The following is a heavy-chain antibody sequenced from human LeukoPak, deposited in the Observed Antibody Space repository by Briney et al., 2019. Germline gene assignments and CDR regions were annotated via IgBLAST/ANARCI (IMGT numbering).Heavy chain of an antibody. J-gene: IGHJ6*02. CDR1: GYTFTSYG. CDR3: ASTYCSGGSCYSPYYYGMDV. Sequence: ASVKVSCKASGYTFTSYGISWVRQAPGQGLEWMGWISAYNGNTNYAQKLQGRVTMTTDTSTSTAYMELRSLRSDDTAVYYCASTYCSGGSCYSPYYYGMDVWGQGTTVTVSS. V-gene: IGHV1-18*01. CDR2: ISAYNGNT. D-gene: IGHD2-15*01.